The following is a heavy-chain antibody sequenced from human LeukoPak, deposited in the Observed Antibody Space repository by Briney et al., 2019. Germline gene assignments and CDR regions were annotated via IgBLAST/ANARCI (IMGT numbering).Heavy chain of an antibody. V-gene: IGHV1-8*01. D-gene: IGHD2-8*02. J-gene: IGHJ4*02. CDR2: MNPNSANT. CDR3: ARARLVRGPVTPLYYFGY. Sequence: AASVKVSCKASGYTFTTYDINWVRQATGQGLEWMGWMNPNSANTGYAQKFQGRVTITRNTSISTAYMELNSLRSDDTAVYYCARARLVRGPVTPLYYFGYWGQGVLVTVSS. CDR1: GYTFTTYD.